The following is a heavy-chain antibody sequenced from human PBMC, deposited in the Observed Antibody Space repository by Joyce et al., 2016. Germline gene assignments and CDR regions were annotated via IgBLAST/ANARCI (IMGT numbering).Heavy chain of an antibody. D-gene: IGHD3-22*01. V-gene: IGHV6-1*01. CDR2: TYYRSKWYN. CDR3: ARAGYYHTSGYYYPNFDY. Sequence: QVQLQQSGPGLVKPSQTLSLTCAISGDSVSSNSAVWNWIRQSPSRGLEWLGRTYYRSKWYNDYAVSVKSRITINPDTPKNQFALQLNSVTPEDAAVYYCARAGYYHTSGYYYPNFDYWGPGTLVTVSS. J-gene: IGHJ4*02. CDR1: GDSVSSNSAV.